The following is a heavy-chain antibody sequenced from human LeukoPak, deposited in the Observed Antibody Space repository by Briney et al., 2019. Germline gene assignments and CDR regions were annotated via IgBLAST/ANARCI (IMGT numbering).Heavy chain of an antibody. V-gene: IGHV5-51*01. CDR3: ARLMAIISAFDI. D-gene: IGHD2-8*01. Sequence: GESLQISCKGSGSIFTSYWIGWVRQLPGKGLEWMGIIYPGDSDTRYSPSFQGQVTISADKSISTASLQWSSLKASDTAMYYCARLMAIISAFDIWGRGTMVTVSS. J-gene: IGHJ3*02. CDR2: IYPGDSDT. CDR1: GSIFTSYW.